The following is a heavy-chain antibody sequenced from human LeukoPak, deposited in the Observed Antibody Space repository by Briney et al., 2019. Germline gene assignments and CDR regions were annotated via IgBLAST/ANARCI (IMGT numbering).Heavy chain of an antibody. Sequence: GGYLRLSCAASGFTFSGSAMHWVRQASGKGLEWVGRIRSKANSYATAYAASVKGRFTISRDDSKNTAYLQMNRLKTEDTAVYYCTRRPAEARGVIVDYWGQGTLDTVSS. V-gene: IGHV3-73*01. CDR2: IRSKANSYAT. CDR3: TRRPAEARGVIVDY. CDR1: GFTFSGSA. J-gene: IGHJ4*02. D-gene: IGHD3-10*01.